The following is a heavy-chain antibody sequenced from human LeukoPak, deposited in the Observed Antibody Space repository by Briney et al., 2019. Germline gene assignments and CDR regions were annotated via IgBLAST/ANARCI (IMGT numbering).Heavy chain of an antibody. CDR1: GYTFTSYG. J-gene: IGHJ4*02. CDR2: ISAYNGNT. D-gene: IGHD3-10*01. CDR3: ARDWDYYGSGSYSSHFDY. Sequence: GASVKVPCKASGYTFTSYGISWVRQAPGQGLEWMGWISAYNGNTNYAQKLQGRVTMTTDTSTSTAYMELRSLRSDDTAVYYCARDWDYYGSGSYSSHFDYWGQGTLVTVSS. V-gene: IGHV1-18*01.